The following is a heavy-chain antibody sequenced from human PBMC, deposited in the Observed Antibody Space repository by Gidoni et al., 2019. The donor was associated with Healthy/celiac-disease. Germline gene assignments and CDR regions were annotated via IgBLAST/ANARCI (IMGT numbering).Heavy chain of an antibody. V-gene: IGHV3-48*02. Sequence: SLRLSCAASGFTFSSYSMNWVRQAPGKGLEWVSYISSSSSTIYYADSVKGRFTISRDNAKNSLYLQMNSLRDEDTAVYYCARDGYDFWSGYFLTRTYYYGMDVWGQGTTVTVSS. D-gene: IGHD3-3*01. J-gene: IGHJ6*02. CDR1: GFTFSSYS. CDR3: ARDGYDFWSGYFLTRTYYYGMDV. CDR2: ISSSSSTI.